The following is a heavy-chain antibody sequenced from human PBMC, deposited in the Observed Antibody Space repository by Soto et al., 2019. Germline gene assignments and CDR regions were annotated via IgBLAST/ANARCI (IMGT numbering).Heavy chain of an antibody. CDR1: GFTFSSYG. CDR3: AKDPHSTTKWGGIQFVH. Sequence: QVQLVESGGGVVQPGRSLRLSCADSGFTFSSYGMHWVRQAPGKGLERVAVISYDGSNKYYADSEKGRCTISRDNSKNTLYLQMNSLRAEDTAVYYCAKDPHSTTKWGGIQFVHWGQGTLVTVSS. V-gene: IGHV3-30*18. D-gene: IGHD3-16*01. J-gene: IGHJ4*02. CDR2: ISYDGSNK.